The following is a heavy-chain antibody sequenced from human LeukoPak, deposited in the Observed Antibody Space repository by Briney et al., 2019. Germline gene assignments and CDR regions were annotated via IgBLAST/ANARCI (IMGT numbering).Heavy chain of an antibody. J-gene: IGHJ5*02. V-gene: IGHV6-1*01. D-gene: IGHD6-13*01. CDR3: ARGVLAAASWFDP. Sequence: SQTLSLTCAISGDSVSSNSAAWTWIRQSPSRGLEWLGRTYYRSKWYNDYAVSVKSRITINPDTSKNQFSLQLNSVTPEDTAVYYCARGVLAAASWFDPWGQGTLVTVSS. CDR2: TYYRSKWYN. CDR1: GDSVSSNSAA.